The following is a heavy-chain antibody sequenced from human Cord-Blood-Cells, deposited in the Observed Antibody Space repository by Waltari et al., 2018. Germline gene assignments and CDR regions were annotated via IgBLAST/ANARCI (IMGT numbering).Heavy chain of an antibody. V-gene: IGHV3-48*02. D-gene: IGHD3-10*01. Sequence: EVQLVESGGGLVQPGGSLRLSCAASGFTFSSYSMNWVRQAPGKGLEWVSYISSSSSTIYYADSVKGRFTISRDNAKNSLYLQMNSPRDEDTAVYYCAREGIRGVIDYWGQGTLVTVSS. CDR2: ISSSSSTI. CDR3: AREGIRGVIDY. J-gene: IGHJ4*02. CDR1: GFTFSSYS.